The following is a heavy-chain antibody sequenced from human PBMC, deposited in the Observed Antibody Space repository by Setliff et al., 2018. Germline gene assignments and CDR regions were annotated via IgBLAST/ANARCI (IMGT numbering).Heavy chain of an antibody. CDR2: INPRAGTT. CDR3: ARDRYYNSWSGTSITAPHDAFDI. Sequence: ASVKVSCKASGYTFTNYYINWVRQAPGQGLEWMGIINPRAGTTSYAQKLQGRVTMTRDTSTSTVYMEVSSLRSEDTAVYYCARDRYYNSWSGTSITAPHDAFDIWGQGTMVTVSS. J-gene: IGHJ3*02. CDR1: GYTFTNYY. V-gene: IGHV1-46*03. D-gene: IGHD3-3*01.